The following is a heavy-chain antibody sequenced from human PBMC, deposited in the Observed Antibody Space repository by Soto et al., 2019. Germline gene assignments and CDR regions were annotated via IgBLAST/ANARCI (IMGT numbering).Heavy chain of an antibody. CDR3: ARGHGFRQWLVLYYYYGMDV. CDR2: IYTSGST. V-gene: IGHV4-4*07. Sequence: PSETLSLTCTVSGGSISSYYWSWIRQPAGKGLEWIGRIYTSGSTNYNPSLKSRVTISVDTSKNQFSLKLSSVTSTDTAVYYCARGHGFRQWLVLYYYYGMDVWGQGTTVTVSS. D-gene: IGHD6-19*01. CDR1: GGSISSYY. J-gene: IGHJ6*02.